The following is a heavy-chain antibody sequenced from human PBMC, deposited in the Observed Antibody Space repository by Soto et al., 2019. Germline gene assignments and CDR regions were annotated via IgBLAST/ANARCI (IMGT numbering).Heavy chain of an antibody. J-gene: IGHJ6*02. D-gene: IGHD2-21*02. Sequence: QVQLQESGPGLVKPSETLSLTCTVSGGSISGYYWSWIRQPPGKGLEWIGYMYNTGSTVYNPSFKSPVPLSVTTSKNQFSLKLNSVTAAETAVYYCARDLWGYCGTDCYPLDVWGQGTTVTVSS. CDR3: ARDLWGYCGTDCYPLDV. V-gene: IGHV4-59*01. CDR1: GGSISGYY. CDR2: MYNTGST.